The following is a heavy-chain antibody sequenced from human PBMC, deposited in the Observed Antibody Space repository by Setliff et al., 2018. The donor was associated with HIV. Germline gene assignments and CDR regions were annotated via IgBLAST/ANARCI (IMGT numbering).Heavy chain of an antibody. Sequence: SETLSLTCAVYGGSFSGYYWSWIRQPPGKGLEWIGEINHGGSTNYNPSLKSRVTISVDTSKNQFSLKLSSVTAADTAVYYCAKLTPFDYWGQGTLVTVSS. CDR1: GGSFSGYY. CDR2: INHGGST. D-gene: IGHD7-27*01. J-gene: IGHJ4*02. CDR3: AKLTPFDY. V-gene: IGHV4-34*01.